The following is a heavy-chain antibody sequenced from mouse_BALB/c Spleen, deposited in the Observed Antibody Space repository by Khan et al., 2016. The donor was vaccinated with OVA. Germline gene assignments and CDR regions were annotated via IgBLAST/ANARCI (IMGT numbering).Heavy chain of an antibody. J-gene: IGHJ3*01. CDR3: TRSGYGNPFAY. D-gene: IGHD2-1*01. V-gene: IGHV1S81*02. CDR2: INPSTGDT. Sequence: QIQLQQSGAELVKPGASVKLSCKASGYTFTSYYMYWVKQRPGQGLEWIGGINPSTGDTYFNEKFKSKATLTVDKSSSTAYMQLSSLTSEDSAVYYCTRSGYGNPFAYWGQGTLVTVSA. CDR1: GYTFTSYY.